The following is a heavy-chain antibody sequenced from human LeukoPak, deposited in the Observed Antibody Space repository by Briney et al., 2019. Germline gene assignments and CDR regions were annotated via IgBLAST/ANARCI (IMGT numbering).Heavy chain of an antibody. Sequence: PGGSLRLSCTGFIFSNYAVSWVRQAPGKGLEWVSAVSGDGVRTFYADSVKGRFTISRDNSMSTVSLQMNSLRAEGTAVYYCAKEQDSQLLLSHFDYWGQGILVTVSS. CDR2: VSGDGVRT. CDR1: GFIFSNYA. V-gene: IGHV3-23*01. D-gene: IGHD2-2*01. CDR3: AKEQDSQLLLSHFDY. J-gene: IGHJ4*02.